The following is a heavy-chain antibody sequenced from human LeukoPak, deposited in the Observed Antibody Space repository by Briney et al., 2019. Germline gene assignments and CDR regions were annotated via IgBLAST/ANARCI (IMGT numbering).Heavy chain of an antibody. D-gene: IGHD3-22*01. V-gene: IGHV3-23*01. CDR1: GFTFSSYA. J-gene: IGHJ4*02. CDR3: AKRTASGYYYPFDY. Sequence: GGSLRLSCAASGFTFSSYAMSWVRQAPGKGLECVSGISGGGSSIDYADSVKGRFTISRDNSKNTLFLQMNSLRAEDTAVYYCAKRTASGYYYPFDYWGQGTLVTVSS. CDR2: ISGGGSSI.